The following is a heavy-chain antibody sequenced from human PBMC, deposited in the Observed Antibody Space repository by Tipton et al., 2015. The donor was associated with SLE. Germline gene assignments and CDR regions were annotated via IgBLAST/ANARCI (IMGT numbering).Heavy chain of an antibody. V-gene: IGHV4-34*01. CDR3: AREGRGPGYLDY. D-gene: IGHD3-10*01. CDR2: INHSGST. CDR1: GGSFSGYY. J-gene: IGHJ4*02. Sequence: TLSLTCAVYGGSFSGYYWSWIRQPPGKGLEWIGEINHSGSTNYNPSLKSRVTISVDTSKNQFSLKLSSVTAADTAVYYCAREGRGPGYLDYWGQGTLVTVSS.